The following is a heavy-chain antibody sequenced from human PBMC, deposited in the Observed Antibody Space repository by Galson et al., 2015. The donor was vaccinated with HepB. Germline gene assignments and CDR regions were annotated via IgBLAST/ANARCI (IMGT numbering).Heavy chain of an antibody. J-gene: IGHJ6*02. Sequence: SLRLSCAASGFTFSSYGMHWVRQAPGKGLEWVVVISYDGSNKYYADSVKGRFTISRDNSKNTLYLQMNSLRAEDTAVYYCAKSNGMDVWGQGTTVTVSS. CDR1: GFTFSSYG. V-gene: IGHV3-30*18. CDR2: ISYDGSNK. CDR3: AKSNGMDV.